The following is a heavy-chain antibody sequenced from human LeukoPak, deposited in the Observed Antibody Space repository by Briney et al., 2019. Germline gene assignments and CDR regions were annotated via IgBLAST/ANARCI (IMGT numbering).Heavy chain of an antibody. J-gene: IGHJ5*02. CDR1: GFTFSSYS. CDR3: ARDLLGSGGP. V-gene: IGHV3-21*01. CDR2: ISSSSSYI. Sequence: GGSLRLSCAASGFTFSSYSMNWVRQAPGKGLEWVSSISSSSSYIYYADSVKGRFTISRDNSKNTLYLQMNSLRAEDTAVYYCARDLLGSGGPWGQGTLVTVSS. D-gene: IGHD2-15*01.